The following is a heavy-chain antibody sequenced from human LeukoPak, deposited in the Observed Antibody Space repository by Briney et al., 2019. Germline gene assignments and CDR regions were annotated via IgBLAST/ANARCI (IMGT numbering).Heavy chain of an antibody. J-gene: IGHJ4*02. CDR1: GFTFSSFW. CDR3: ARDPGSSSFDY. CDR2: IDQDGSVR. V-gene: IGHV3-7*01. D-gene: IGHD6-13*01. Sequence: GGSPGLSCVASGFTFSSFWMSWVRQAPGKGLEFVANIDQDGSVRNYVDSVKGRFIISRDNAKNSLYLQMDSLRAEDTAVYFCARDPGSSSFDYWGLGTPVTVSS.